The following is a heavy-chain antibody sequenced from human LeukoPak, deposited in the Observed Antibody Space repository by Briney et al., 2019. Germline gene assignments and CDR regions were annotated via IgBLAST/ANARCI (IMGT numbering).Heavy chain of an antibody. Sequence: ASVKVSCKASGYGFTSNGISWVRQAPGQGLEWLGWISAYNGNTNYAQRFQGRVSMTTDASTSTAYMELRSLRSDDTAVYYCAREGGYSYGSNWFDPWGQGTLVTVSS. V-gene: IGHV1-18*01. CDR1: GYGFTSNG. CDR2: ISAYNGNT. J-gene: IGHJ5*02. CDR3: AREGGYSYGSNWFDP. D-gene: IGHD5-18*01.